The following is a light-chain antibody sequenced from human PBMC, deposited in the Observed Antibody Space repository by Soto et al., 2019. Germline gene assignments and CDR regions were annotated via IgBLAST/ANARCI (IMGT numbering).Light chain of an antibody. Sequence: EIVLTQSPGTLSLSPGERATLSCRASQSVSRSYLAWYQQKPGQAPRLLIYGASSRATGIPDRFSGSGSGTDFTLTISRLEPEDIATYYCQQYDNLPLTFGGGTKVEIK. CDR1: QSVSRSY. J-gene: IGKJ4*01. CDR2: GAS. V-gene: IGKV3-20*01. CDR3: QQYDNLPLT.